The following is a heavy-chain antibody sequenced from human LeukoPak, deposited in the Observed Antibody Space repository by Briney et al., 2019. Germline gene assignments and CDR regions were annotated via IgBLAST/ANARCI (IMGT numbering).Heavy chain of an antibody. J-gene: IGHJ4*02. D-gene: IGHD3-16*02. CDR1: GGSLSGYY. V-gene: IGHV4-34*01. Sequence: SETLSLTCAVYGGSLSGYYWSWIRQPPGKGLEWIGEINHSGSTNYNPSLKSRVTISVDTSKNQFSLKLSSVTAADTAVYYCARAHYDYVWGSYRYTEYYFDYWGQGTLVTVSS. CDR3: ARAHYDYVWGSYRYTEYYFDY. CDR2: INHSGST.